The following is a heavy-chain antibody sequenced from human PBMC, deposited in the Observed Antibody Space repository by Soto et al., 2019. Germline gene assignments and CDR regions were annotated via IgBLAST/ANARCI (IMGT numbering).Heavy chain of an antibody. Sequence: KTSGTLSLPGSVSGGSISSYYWSWIRQPPGKGLEWIGYIYYSGSTNYNPPLKSRATISVDTAKNQFSRKLSSVTAADTAVYYCARAGGNYGYDYWGQGTLVTVSS. D-gene: IGHD4-17*01. CDR1: GGSISSYY. V-gene: IGHV4-59*01. CDR3: ARAGGNYGYDY. J-gene: IGHJ4*02. CDR2: IYYSGST.